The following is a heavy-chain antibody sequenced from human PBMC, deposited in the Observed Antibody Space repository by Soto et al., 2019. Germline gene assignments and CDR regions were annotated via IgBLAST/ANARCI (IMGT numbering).Heavy chain of an antibody. J-gene: IGHJ4*02. CDR1: GGSVSSGSYY. Sequence: SETLSLTCTVSGGSVSSGSYYWSWIRQPPGKGLEWIGYVYYTTRTNYNPSLKSRVTISVDRSKNQFSMMLSSVTPADTAVYYFARDFDYFGSWGQGTLGTVSS. CDR2: VYYTTRT. CDR3: ARDFDYFGS. V-gene: IGHV4-61*01. D-gene: IGHD3-3*01.